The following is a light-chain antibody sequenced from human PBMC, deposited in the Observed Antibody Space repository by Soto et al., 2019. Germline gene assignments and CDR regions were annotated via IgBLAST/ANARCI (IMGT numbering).Light chain of an antibody. CDR1: SSDIGAYNY. CDR3: TSYGGRDNLM. V-gene: IGLV2-8*01. Sequence: QSVLTQSPSASGSPGQSVTISCTGTSSDIGAYNYVSWFQQHPGEAPKLIISEVNKRPSGVPDRFSGSKSGNTASLTVSGLQAEDEADYYCTSYGGRDNLMFGGGTQLTVL. CDR2: EVN. J-gene: IGLJ3*02.